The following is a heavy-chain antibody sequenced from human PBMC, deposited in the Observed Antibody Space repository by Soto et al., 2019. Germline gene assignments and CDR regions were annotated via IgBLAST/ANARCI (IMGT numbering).Heavy chain of an antibody. CDR2: IYYSGN. CDR3: ALGGYNYGRPFDF. V-gene: IGHV4-59*01. Sequence: SETLSLTCNVSGGSISNFHLSWIRQPPGKGLEWIGYIYYSGNYYNPSLTSRVSMSLDKSKNQFSLHLKSVTAADTALYFCALGGYNYGRPFDFWRQGTRVTVSS. CDR1: GGSISNFH. J-gene: IGHJ4*02. D-gene: IGHD5-18*01.